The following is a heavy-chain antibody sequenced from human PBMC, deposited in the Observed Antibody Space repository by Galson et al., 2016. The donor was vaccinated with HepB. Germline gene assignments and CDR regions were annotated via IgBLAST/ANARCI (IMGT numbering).Heavy chain of an antibody. CDR2: YDPGDTFT. CDR3: ARHSPKSENSFGKLNYWYFDL. D-gene: IGHD3-3*01. CDR1: GSTLASYW. J-gene: IGHJ2*01. Sequence: QSGAEVKKPGESLRISCKASGSTLASYWISWVRQTPGKGLEWMGRYDPGDTFTQYSPSFQGHVTTSADRSINTAFLQWSSLEASDTAMYFCARHSPKSENSFGKLNYWYFDLWGSGTLVTVSS. V-gene: IGHV5-10-1*01.